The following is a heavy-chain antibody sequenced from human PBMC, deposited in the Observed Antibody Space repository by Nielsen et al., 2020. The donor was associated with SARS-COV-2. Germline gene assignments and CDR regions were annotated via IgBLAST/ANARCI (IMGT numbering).Heavy chain of an antibody. D-gene: IGHD6-19*01. CDR3: AREEIAVAGLPDAFDI. J-gene: IGHJ3*02. V-gene: IGHV7-4-1*02. CDR1: GYTFTSYA. Sequence: ASVKVSSKASGYTFTSYAMNWVRQAPGQGLEWMGWINTNTGNPTYAQGFTGRFVFSLDTSVSTAYLQISSLKAEDTAVYYCAREEIAVAGLPDAFDIWGQGTMVTVSS. CDR2: INTNTGNP.